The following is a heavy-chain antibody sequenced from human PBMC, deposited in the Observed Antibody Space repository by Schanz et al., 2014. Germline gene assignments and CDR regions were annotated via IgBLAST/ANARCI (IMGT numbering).Heavy chain of an antibody. CDR2: ISHSGGSK. V-gene: IGHV3-23*01. CDR1: GFTFNSYA. J-gene: IGHJ6*02. D-gene: IGHD2-15*01. CDR3: AKGVGYCSDGTCCDCYYYALDV. Sequence: DVQLLESGGGLVQPGGSLRLSCAASGFTFNSYAMTWVRQAPGKGLEWVSSISHSGGSKYYADSVKGRFTISRDNSENTLYLQMNNLRTDDTAVFNCAKGVGYCSDGTCCDCYYYALDVWGQGTTVTVSS.